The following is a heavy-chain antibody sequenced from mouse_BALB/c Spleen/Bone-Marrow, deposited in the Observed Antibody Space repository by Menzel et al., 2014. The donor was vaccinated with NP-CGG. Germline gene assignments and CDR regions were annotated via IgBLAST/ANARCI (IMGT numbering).Heavy chain of an antibody. CDR2: INPDSSTI. V-gene: IGHV4-1*02. CDR1: GFDFSGYW. CDR3: ARLNYYGSLFV. Sequence: EVMLVESGGGLVQPGGSLKLSCAASGFDFSGYWMSWVRQAPGKGLEWIGEINPDSSTINYTPSLKDKFVISRDNAKNTLYLQMGKVRSEDTALYYCARLNYYGSLFVWGAGTTVTVSS. D-gene: IGHD1-1*01. J-gene: IGHJ1*01.